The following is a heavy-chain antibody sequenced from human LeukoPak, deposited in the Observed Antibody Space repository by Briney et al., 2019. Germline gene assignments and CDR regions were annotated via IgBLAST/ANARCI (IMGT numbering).Heavy chain of an antibody. CDR2: IWYDGSNK. D-gene: IGHD2/OR15-2a*01. CDR1: GFTFSSYC. CDR3: ASDVSGLRTFRHYDMHV. J-gene: IGHJ6*02. Sequence: GRSLRLSCAAAGFTFSSYCMHGVRQAPGKGLEWVAVIWYDGSNKYYADSVKGRFTISRDNSKNTLYLQMNSLRAVDTAVYYCASDVSGLRTFRHYDMHVWRQGTTVTVSS. V-gene: IGHV3-33*01.